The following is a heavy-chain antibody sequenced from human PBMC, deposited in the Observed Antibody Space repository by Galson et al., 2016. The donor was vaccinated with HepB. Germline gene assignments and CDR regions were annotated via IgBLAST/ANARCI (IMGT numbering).Heavy chain of an antibody. J-gene: IGHJ4*02. D-gene: IGHD3-9*01. CDR3: ARGGANFDWILDF. V-gene: IGHV1-18*01. Sequence: SVKVSCKASGYTFTNYGVSWVRQAPGQGLEWMGWISSYNGDTNYAQKFQGRVTMTTDKSTSTAYMDLRSLKSDDTAVYFCARGGANFDWILDFRGQGTLVTGSS. CDR2: ISSYNGDT. CDR1: GYTFTNYG.